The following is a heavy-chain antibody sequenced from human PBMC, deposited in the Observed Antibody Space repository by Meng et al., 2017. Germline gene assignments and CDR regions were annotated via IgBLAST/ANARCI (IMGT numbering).Heavy chain of an antibody. D-gene: IGHD2-15*01. V-gene: IGHV4-31*01. Sequence: VPPQEAGPGLVKPSQPLSLTCTVSGGSISSGGYYWSWIRQHPGKGLEWIGYIYYSGSTYYNPSLKSLVTISVDTSKNQFSLKLSSVNAADTAVYYCARGLRCSGGSCYSSNWFDPWGQGTLVTVSS. CDR2: IYYSGST. CDR3: ARGLRCSGGSCYSSNWFDP. J-gene: IGHJ5*02. CDR1: GGSISSGGYY.